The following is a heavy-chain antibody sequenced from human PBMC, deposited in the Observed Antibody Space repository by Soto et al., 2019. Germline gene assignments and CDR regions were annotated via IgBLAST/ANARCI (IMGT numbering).Heavy chain of an antibody. V-gene: IGHV3-33*01. Sequence: GGPMRLPWAAAGVTFIGYGMHRVRQAPGKGLEWVAVIWYDGSNKYYADSVKGRFTISRDNSKNTLYLQMNSLRAEDTAVYYCAREGYYYGSGSSHFGPWGQGTLDTVSS. J-gene: IGHJ4*02. CDR3: AREGYYYGSGSSHFGP. CDR2: IWYDGSNK. CDR1: GVTFIGYG. D-gene: IGHD3-10*01.